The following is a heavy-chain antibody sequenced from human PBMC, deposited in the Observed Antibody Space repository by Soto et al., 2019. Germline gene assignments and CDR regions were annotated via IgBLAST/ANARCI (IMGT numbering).Heavy chain of an antibody. V-gene: IGHV3-30*03. J-gene: IGHJ3*02. Sequence: QVQLVESGGGMVQPGRSLRLSCAASGIILSNYGMHWVRQAPGKGLEWVAVISYDGSNKYYVDSVKGRFTISRDNPKNTLHLQMGSLRPEDTAVYYCAREVRDAFDIWGQGTMVTVSS. CDR3: AREVRDAFDI. CDR2: ISYDGSNK. CDR1: GIILSNYG.